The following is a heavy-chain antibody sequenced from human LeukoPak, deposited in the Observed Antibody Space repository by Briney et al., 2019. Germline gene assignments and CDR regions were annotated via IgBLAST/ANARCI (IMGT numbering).Heavy chain of an antibody. CDR3: AGIQN. CDR1: GYTFTSYG. J-gene: IGHJ4*02. Sequence: ASVKVSCKASGYTFTSYGISWVRQAPGQGLEWMGWINAGNGNTKYSQKFQGRVTITTDESTSTAYMELSSLRSEDTAVYYCAGIQNWGQGTLVTVSS. CDR2: INAGNGNT. V-gene: IGHV1-18*01.